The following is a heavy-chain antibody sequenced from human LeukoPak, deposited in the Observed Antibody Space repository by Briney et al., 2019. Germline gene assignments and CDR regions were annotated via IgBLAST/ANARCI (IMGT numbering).Heavy chain of an antibody. CDR2: ISSSSSYI. Sequence: GGSLRLSCAASGFTFSSYSMNWVRQAPGKGLEWVSSISSSSSYIYYADSVKGRFTISRDNAKNSLYLQMNSLRAEDTAVYYCARVKDTAMALLDYWGQGTLVTVSS. J-gene: IGHJ4*02. V-gene: IGHV3-21*01. CDR3: ARVKDTAMALLDY. D-gene: IGHD5-18*01. CDR1: GFTFSSYS.